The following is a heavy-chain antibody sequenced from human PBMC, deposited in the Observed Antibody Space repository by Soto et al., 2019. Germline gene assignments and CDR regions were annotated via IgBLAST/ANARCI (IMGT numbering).Heavy chain of an antibody. J-gene: IGHJ4*02. CDR1: GFTFSSYA. V-gene: IGHV3-23*01. CDR3: AKPKCSGYCFDC. CDR2: ISGSGGST. Sequence: GGSLRLSCAASGFTFSSYAMSWVRQAPGRGLEWVSAISGSGGSTYYADSVKGRFTISRDNSKNTLYLQMNSLRAEDTAVYYCAKPKCSGYCFDCWGQGTLVTVSS. D-gene: IGHD3-22*01.